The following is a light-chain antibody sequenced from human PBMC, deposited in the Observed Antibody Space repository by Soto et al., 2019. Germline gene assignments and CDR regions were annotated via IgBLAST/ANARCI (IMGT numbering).Light chain of an antibody. CDR3: QHYHGWQIT. Sequence: EILMTQSPATLSVSPGEGATVSCRSSQRVSSHLAWYQHKPGQAPRLLFYDASTIATGIPSRFSGSGSGTEFTLTISSLQSEDFAVYYCQHYHGWQITFGHGTRLEIK. J-gene: IGKJ5*01. CDR1: QRVSSH. CDR2: DAS. V-gene: IGKV3-15*01.